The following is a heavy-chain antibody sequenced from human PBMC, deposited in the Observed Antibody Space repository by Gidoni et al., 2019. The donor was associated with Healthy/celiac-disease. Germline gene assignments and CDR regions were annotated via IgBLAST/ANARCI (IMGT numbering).Heavy chain of an antibody. CDR3: TTRVPVDYGSGSHNDAFDI. J-gene: IGHJ3*02. V-gene: IGHV3-15*01. Sequence: EVQLVESGGGLVKPGGSLRLSCAASGFTFSNAWMSWVRQAPGKGLVWVGRIKSKTDGGTTDYAAPVKGRFTISRDDSKNTLYLQMNSLKTEDTAVYYCTTRVPVDYGSGSHNDAFDIWGQGTMVTVSS. CDR2: IKSKTDGGTT. CDR1: GFTFSNAW. D-gene: IGHD3-10*01.